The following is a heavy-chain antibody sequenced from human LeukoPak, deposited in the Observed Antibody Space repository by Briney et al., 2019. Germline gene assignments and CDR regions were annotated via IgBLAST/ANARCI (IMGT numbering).Heavy chain of an antibody. CDR3: ATDAVALTTTIRGAFDI. D-gene: IGHD6-19*01. V-gene: IGHV1-24*01. J-gene: IGHJ3*02. CDR1: GYTLTELS. Sequence: ASVKVSCKVSGYTLTELSMHWVRQAPGKGLEWMGGFDPEDGETIYAQKFQGRVTMTEDTSTDTVYMEVSSLSSDDTAVYYCATDAVALTTTIRGAFDIWGQGTMVTVSS. CDR2: FDPEDGET.